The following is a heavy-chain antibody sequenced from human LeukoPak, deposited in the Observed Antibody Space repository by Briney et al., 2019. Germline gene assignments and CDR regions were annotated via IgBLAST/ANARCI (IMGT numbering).Heavy chain of an antibody. V-gene: IGHV4-39*01. J-gene: IGHJ4*02. CDR2: IYYSGST. Sequence: SETLSLTCTVSGGSISSSSYYWGWIRQPPGKGLEWIGSIYYSGSTYYNPSLKSRVTISVDTSKNQFSLKLSSVTAADTAVYYCARGPPKGGDYWGQGTLVTVSS. CDR3: ARGPPKGGDY. D-gene: IGHD3-16*01. CDR1: GGSISSSSYY.